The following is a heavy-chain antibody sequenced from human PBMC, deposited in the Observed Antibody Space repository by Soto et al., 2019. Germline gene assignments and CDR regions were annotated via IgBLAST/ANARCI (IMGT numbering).Heavy chain of an antibody. CDR2: IYYSGST. CDR3: ARHGPTYGSGSYFRFDY. D-gene: IGHD3-10*01. V-gene: IGHV4-39*01. Sequence: NPSETLSLTCTFSCGSISSSSYYWGWIRQPPGKGLEWIGSIYYSGSTYYNPSLKSRVTISVDTSKNQFSLKLSSVTAADTAVYYCARHGPTYGSGSYFRFDYWGQGTLVTVSS. CDR1: CGSISSSSYY. J-gene: IGHJ4*02.